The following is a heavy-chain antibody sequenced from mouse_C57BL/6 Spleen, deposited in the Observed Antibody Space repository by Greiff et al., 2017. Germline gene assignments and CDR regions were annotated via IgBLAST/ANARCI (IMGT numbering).Heavy chain of an antibody. CDR3: ARWDVITTGGGMDY. Sequence: QVQLQQPGAELVKPGASVKLSCKASGYTFTSYWMHWVKQRPGRGLEWIGRIDPNSGGTKYNEKFKSKATLTVDKPSSTAYMQLSSLTSEDSAVYYGARWDVITTGGGMDYWGQGTSVTVSS. CDR1: GYTFTSYW. V-gene: IGHV1-72*01. CDR2: IDPNSGGT. J-gene: IGHJ4*01. D-gene: IGHD1-1*01.